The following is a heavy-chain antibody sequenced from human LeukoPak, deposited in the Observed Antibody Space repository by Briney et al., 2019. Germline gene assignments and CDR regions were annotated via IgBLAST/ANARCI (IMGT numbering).Heavy chain of an antibody. CDR2: IYYSGST. CDR3: ARGGPSLDY. V-gene: IGHV4-59*12. CDR1: GVSISSYY. Sequence: PSETLSLTCTVSGVSISSYYWSWIRQPPGRGLEWIGYIYYSGSTNYNPSLKSRVTISVDTSKNQFSLKLSSVTAADTAVYYCARGGPSLDYWGQGTLVTVSS. J-gene: IGHJ4*02. D-gene: IGHD5-12*01.